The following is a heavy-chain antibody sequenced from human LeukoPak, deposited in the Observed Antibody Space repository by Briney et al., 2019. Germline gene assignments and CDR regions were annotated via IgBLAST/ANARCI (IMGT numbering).Heavy chain of an antibody. CDR3: AKLGDSHYYGDYEEY. Sequence: ASVKVSCKASGYTFTSYDINWVRQATGQGLEWMGWMNPNSGNTGYAQKFQGRVTITRNTSISTAYMELSSLRSEDTAVYYCAKLGDSHYYGDYEEYWGQGTLVTVSS. CDR1: GYTFTSYD. V-gene: IGHV1-8*03. D-gene: IGHD4-17*01. CDR2: MNPNSGNT. J-gene: IGHJ4*02.